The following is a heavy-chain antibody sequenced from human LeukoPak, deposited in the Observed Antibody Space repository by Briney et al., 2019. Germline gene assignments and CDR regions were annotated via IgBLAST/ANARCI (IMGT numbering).Heavy chain of an antibody. CDR2: ISVYNGNT. Sequence: ASVKVSCKASGYTFTSYGISWVRQAPGQGLEWMGWISVYNGNTNYAQKLQGRVTMTTDTSTSTAYMELRSLRSDDTAVYYCARDLPQYQPPTNEFDYWGQGTLVTVSS. V-gene: IGHV1-18*01. CDR1: GYTFTSYG. D-gene: IGHD2-2*01. J-gene: IGHJ4*02. CDR3: ARDLPQYQPPTNEFDY.